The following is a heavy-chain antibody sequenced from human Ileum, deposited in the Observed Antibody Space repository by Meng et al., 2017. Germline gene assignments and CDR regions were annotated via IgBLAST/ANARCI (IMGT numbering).Heavy chain of an antibody. CDR2: IYYGGST. V-gene: IGHV4-39*01. CDR3: ARRAHYGDPPR. J-gene: IGHJ4*02. CDR1: SGPFTNNNYY. Sequence: QLRRQESGQGLVKPAETLSLTCSGSSGPFTNNNYYWVWIRRPPGKGLEWIGSIYYGGSTYYNPSLKSRVTISVDTSTNQFSLKLISVTAADTAVYYCARRAHYGDPPRWGQGTLVTVSS. D-gene: IGHD4-17*01.